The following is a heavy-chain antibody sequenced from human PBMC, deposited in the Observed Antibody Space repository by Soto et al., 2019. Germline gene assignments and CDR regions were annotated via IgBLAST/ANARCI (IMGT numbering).Heavy chain of an antibody. J-gene: IGHJ5*02. V-gene: IGHV3-30*03. D-gene: IGHD3-10*01. CDR2: ISYDGSNK. CDR3: ASDPRARITMVRGVRIP. Sequence: GGSLRLSCAASGFTFSSYGMHWVRQAPGKGLEWVAVISYDGSNKYYADSVKGRFTISRDNSKNTLYLQMNSLRAEDTAVYYCASDPRARITMVRGVRIPWGQGTLVTVSS. CDR1: GFTFSSYG.